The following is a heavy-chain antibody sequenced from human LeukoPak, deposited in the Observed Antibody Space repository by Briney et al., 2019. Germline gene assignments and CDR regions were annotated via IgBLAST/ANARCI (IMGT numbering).Heavy chain of an antibody. CDR2: ILPGDSDT. Sequence: GESLKISCKGSGYTFTSHWIDWVRQMPRKGLEWMGIILPGDSDTRYSPSFQGQVTISVDKSISTAYLQWSSLRASDTAIYYCARQNYDSMTGPNWFDPWGQGTLVTVSS. CDR1: GYTFTSHW. CDR3: ARQNYDSMTGPNWFDP. D-gene: IGHD3-9*01. J-gene: IGHJ5*02. V-gene: IGHV5-51*01.